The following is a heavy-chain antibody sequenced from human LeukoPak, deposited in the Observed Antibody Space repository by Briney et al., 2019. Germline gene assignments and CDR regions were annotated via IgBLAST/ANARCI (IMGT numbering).Heavy chain of an antibody. D-gene: IGHD6-13*01. V-gene: IGHV1-18*01. CDR3: ARSRYSSSWYNWYFDL. CDR1: GYTFTSYG. CDR2: IGAYNGNT. J-gene: IGHJ2*01. Sequence: ASVKVSCKASGYTFTSYGISWVRQAPGQGLEWMGWIGAYNGNTNYAQKLQGRVTMTTDTSTSTAYMELRSLRSDDTAVYYCARSRYSSSWYNWYFDLWGRGTLVTVSS.